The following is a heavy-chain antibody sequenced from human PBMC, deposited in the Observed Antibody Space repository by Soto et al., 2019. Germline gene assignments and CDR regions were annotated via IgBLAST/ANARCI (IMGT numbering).Heavy chain of an antibody. CDR1: GFTFSSYW. J-gene: IGHJ5*02. CDR2: IKQDGSEK. D-gene: IGHD3-3*01. Sequence: LRLSCAASGFTFSSYWMSWVRQAPGKGLEWVANIKQDGSEKYYVDSVKGRFTISRDNAKNSLYLQMNSLRAEDTAVYYCARVGTRFLASQRFDPWGQGTLVTVSS. CDR3: ARVGTRFLASQRFDP. V-gene: IGHV3-7*03.